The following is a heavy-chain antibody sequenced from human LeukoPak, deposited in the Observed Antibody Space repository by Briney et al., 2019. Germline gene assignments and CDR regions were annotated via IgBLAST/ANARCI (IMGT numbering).Heavy chain of an antibody. J-gene: IGHJ5*02. Sequence: SEPLSLTCAVYGGSFSGYYWRWLRQPPGKGREWIGDINYSGSTNYNPSRKNRVTISVDTSKNQVSLKLSSVTAADTAVYYCASGGPLTIFGVVIDGNWFDPWGQGTLVTVSS. CDR1: GGSFSGYY. CDR2: INYSGST. CDR3: ASGGPLTIFGVVIDGNWFDP. D-gene: IGHD3-3*01. V-gene: IGHV4-34*01.